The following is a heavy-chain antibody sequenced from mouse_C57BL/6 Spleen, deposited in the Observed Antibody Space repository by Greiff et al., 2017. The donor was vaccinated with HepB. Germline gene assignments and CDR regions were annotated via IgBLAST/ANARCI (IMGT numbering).Heavy chain of an antibody. J-gene: IGHJ3*01. CDR3: ARGGYYDYDAWFDY. D-gene: IGHD2-4*01. V-gene: IGHV1-69*01. Sequence: QVQLQQPGAELVMPGASVKLSCKASGYTFTGYWMHWVKQRPGQGLEWIGEIDPSDSYTNYNQKFKGKSTLTVDKSSSTAYMQLTSLTSEDSAVDYCARGGYYDYDAWFDYWGQGTLVTVSA. CDR1: GYTFTGYW. CDR2: IDPSDSYT.